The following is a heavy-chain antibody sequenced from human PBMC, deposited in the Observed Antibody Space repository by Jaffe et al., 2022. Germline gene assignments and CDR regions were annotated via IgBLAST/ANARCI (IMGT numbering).Heavy chain of an antibody. J-gene: IGHJ6*03. CDR2: INHSGST. CDR3: ARGRVGRFRLYYYYYYMDV. D-gene: IGHD2-2*01. Sequence: QVQLQQWGAGLLKPSETLSLTCAVYGGSFSGYYWSWIRQPPGKGLEWIGEINHSGSTNYNPSLKSRVTISVDTSKNQFSLKLSSVTAADTAVYYCARGRVGRFRLYYYYYYMDVWGKGTTVTVSS. CDR1: GGSFSGYY. V-gene: IGHV4-34*01.